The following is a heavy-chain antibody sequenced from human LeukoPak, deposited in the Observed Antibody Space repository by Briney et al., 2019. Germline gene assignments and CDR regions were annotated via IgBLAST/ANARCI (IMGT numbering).Heavy chain of an antibody. J-gene: IGHJ4*02. CDR1: GFTFSSYW. Sequence: PGGSLRLSCAASGFTFSSYWMSWVRQAPGKGLEWVANIKQDGSEKYYVDSVKGRFTISRDNAKNSLYLQMNSLRAEDTAVYYCARAPYCIGDSCRFDYWGQGTLVTVSS. D-gene: IGHD2-15*01. V-gene: IGHV3-7*03. CDR3: ARAPYCIGDSCRFDY. CDR2: IKQDGSEK.